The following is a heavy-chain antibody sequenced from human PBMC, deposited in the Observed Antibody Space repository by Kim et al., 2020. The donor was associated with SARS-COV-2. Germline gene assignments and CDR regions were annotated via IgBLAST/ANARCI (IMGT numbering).Heavy chain of an antibody. CDR1: GGSVSSGSYY. J-gene: IGHJ4*02. V-gene: IGHV4-61*01. Sequence: SETLSLTCTVSGGSVSSGSYYWNWIRQLPGKGLEWIGYIYYSGSTNYNPSLKSRVTISVDASKNQFSLKLSSVTAADTAVYYCARSTDYYDSSGYPNWGQGTLVTVSS. CDR2: IYYSGST. CDR3: ARSTDYYDSSGYPN. D-gene: IGHD3-22*01.